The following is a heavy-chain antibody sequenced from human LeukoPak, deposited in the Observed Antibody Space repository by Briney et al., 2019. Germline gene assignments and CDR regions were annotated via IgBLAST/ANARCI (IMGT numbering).Heavy chain of an antibody. CDR3: ARGPRSSSSFPYNWFDP. CDR2: INHSGST. Sequence: SETLSLTCAVYGGSFSGYYWSWIRQPAGKGLEWIGEINHSGSTNYNPSLKSRVTISVDTSKNQFSLKLSSVTAADTAVYYCARGPRSSSSFPYNWFDPWGQGTLVTVSS. CDR1: GGSFSGYY. D-gene: IGHD6-6*01. V-gene: IGHV4-34*01. J-gene: IGHJ5*02.